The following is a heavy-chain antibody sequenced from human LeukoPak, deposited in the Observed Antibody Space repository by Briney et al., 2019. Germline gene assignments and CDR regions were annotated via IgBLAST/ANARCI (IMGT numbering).Heavy chain of an antibody. Sequence: GGSLRLSCAAPGFTFSSYWMSWVRQAPGKGLEWVANIKQDGSEKYYVDSVKGRFTISRDNAKNSLYLQMNSLRAEDTAVYYCARDRVWFGELLPYFDYWGQGTLVTVSS. CDR1: GFTFSSYW. J-gene: IGHJ4*02. D-gene: IGHD3-10*01. V-gene: IGHV3-7*03. CDR2: IKQDGSEK. CDR3: ARDRVWFGELLPYFDY.